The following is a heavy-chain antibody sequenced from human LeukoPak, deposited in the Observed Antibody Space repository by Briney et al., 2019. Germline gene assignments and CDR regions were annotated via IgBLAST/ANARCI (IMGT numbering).Heavy chain of an antibody. CDR3: ARGLGNWFDP. CDR1: GGSFSGYY. J-gene: IGHJ5*02. CDR2: INHSGST. Sequence: SETLSLTCAVYGGSFSGYYWSWIRQPPGKGLEWIGEINHSGSTNYNSSLKSRVTISVDTSKNQFSLKLSSVTAADTAVYYCARGLGNWFDPWGQGTLVTVSS. V-gene: IGHV4-34*01.